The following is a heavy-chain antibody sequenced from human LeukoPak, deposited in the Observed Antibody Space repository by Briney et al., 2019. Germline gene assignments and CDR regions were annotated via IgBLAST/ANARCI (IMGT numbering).Heavy chain of an antibody. Sequence: GVSVRLSCAASGFTFSTYTMHWVRQAPGKGLEWVAVIYNLRYNKDYADSVKGRFTISRDNSKNTLYLQMNSLRAEDTAVYYCARPLQTYYYDSSGYSPFGYWGQGTLVTASS. V-gene: IGHV3-30-3*01. J-gene: IGHJ4*02. CDR3: ARPLQTYYYDSSGYSPFGY. D-gene: IGHD3-22*01. CDR1: GFTFSTYT. CDR2: IYNLRYNK.